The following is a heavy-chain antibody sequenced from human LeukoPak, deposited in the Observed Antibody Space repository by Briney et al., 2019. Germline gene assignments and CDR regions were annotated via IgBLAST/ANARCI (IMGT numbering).Heavy chain of an antibody. J-gene: IGHJ4*02. D-gene: IGHD2-2*01. V-gene: IGHV4-30-2*01. CDR3: ARSIVVVPAAIDY. CDR2: IYHSGST. Sequence: PSETLSLTCAVSGGSISSGGYSWSWIRQPPGKGLEWIGYIYHSGSTYYNPSLKSRVTISVDTSKNQFSLKLSSVTAADTAVYYCARSIVVVPAAIDYWGQGTLVTVSS. CDR1: GGSISSGGYS.